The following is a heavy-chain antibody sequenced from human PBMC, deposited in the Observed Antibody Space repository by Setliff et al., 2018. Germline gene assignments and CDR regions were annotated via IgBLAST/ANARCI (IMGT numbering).Heavy chain of an antibody. V-gene: IGHV3-23*01. Sequence: GGSLRLSCAASGFTFSTYVMTWVRQAPGKGLEWVSSIHGEGINTYYADSVKGRFTVSRDNSKNTLFLQMNSLRADDTAVYYCMKKIIAGGGPPYDYFDYWGQGTLVTVSS. CDR2: IHGEGINT. D-gene: IGHD1-26*01. CDR1: GFTFSTYV. CDR3: MKKIIAGGGPPYDYFDY. J-gene: IGHJ4*02.